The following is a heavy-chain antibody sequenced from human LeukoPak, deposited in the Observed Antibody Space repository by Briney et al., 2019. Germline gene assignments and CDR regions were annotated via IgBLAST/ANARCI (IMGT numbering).Heavy chain of an antibody. CDR1: GYTLTELS. D-gene: IGHD2-15*01. V-gene: IGHV1-24*01. J-gene: IGHJ5*02. CDR3: ARDFSYCSGGSCYPDLNWFDP. CDR2: FDPEGSET. Sequence: ASVKVSCKVSGYTLTELSMHWVRQAPGKGLEWMGGFDPEGSETIYAQKFQGRVTMTEDTSTDTAYMELSSLRSDDTAVYYCARDFSYCSGGSCYPDLNWFDPWGQGTLVTVSS.